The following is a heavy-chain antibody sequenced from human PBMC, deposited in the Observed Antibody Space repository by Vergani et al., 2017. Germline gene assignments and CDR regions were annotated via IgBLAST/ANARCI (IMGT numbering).Heavy chain of an antibody. J-gene: IGHJ4*02. CDR3: TRHVPCGDGACLHFDH. V-gene: IGHV5-51*01. Sequence: EVQLVQSGAEVKKPGESLKISCKGSGFSFSTYWIGWVRQMPGKGLEWMGLIFPGDSQIRSSLSFQGRVTISADKSISTAYLQWRSLKASDTAIYYCTRHVPCGDGACLHFDHWGQGTQVTVSS. CDR2: IFPGDSQI. CDR1: GFSFSTYW. D-gene: IGHD2-21*01.